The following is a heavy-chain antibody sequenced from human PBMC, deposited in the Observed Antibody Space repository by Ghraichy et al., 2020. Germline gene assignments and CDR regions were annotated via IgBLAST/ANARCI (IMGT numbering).Heavy chain of an antibody. CDR3: ARRPRGSPFDY. V-gene: IGHV4-39*01. J-gene: IGHJ4*02. D-gene: IGHD3-10*01. CDR2: IYYSGST. Sequence: ETLSLTCTVSGGSISSSSYYWGWIRQPPGKGLEWIGSIYYSGSTYYNPSLKSRVTISVDTSKNQFSLKLSSVTAADTAVYYCARRPRGSPFDYWGQGTLVTVSS. CDR1: GGSISSSSYY.